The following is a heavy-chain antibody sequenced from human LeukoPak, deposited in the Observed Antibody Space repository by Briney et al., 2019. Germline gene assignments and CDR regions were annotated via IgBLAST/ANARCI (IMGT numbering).Heavy chain of an antibody. V-gene: IGHV3-74*01. D-gene: IGHD3-10*01. CDR3: AKDRVDGSGSQFDS. Sequence: GGSLRLSCAASGFTLSNYWMHWVRQAPGKGLVWVSRINSDAITTYADSVKGRFTISRDDAKNTLYLQMNSLRGDDTAVYYCAKDRVDGSGSQFDSWGQGSLVTVSS. J-gene: IGHJ4*02. CDR2: INSDAIT. CDR1: GFTLSNYW.